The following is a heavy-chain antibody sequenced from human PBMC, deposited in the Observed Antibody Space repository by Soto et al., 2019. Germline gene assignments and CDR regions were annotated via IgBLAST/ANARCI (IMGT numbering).Heavy chain of an antibody. V-gene: IGHV3-74*01. CDR2: VNSDGSST. CDR3: ARDLWFGELFRMVV. J-gene: IGHJ6*02. CDR1: GFTFSSYW. D-gene: IGHD3-10*01. Sequence: PGGSLRLSCAASGFTFSSYWMDWVRQAPGKGLVWVSHVNSDGSSTNYADSVKGRFTISRDNAKNTLYLQMNSLRAEDTAVYYCARDLWFGELFRMVVWGQRTTLTIS.